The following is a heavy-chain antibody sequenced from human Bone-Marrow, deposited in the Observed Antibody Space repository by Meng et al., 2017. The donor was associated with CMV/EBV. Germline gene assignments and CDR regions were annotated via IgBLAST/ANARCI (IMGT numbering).Heavy chain of an antibody. D-gene: IGHD1-1*01. J-gene: IGHJ4*02. CDR3: AGGPQFLED. V-gene: IGHV1-8*03. CDR2: MNPNSGNT. CDR1: GYTFTSYD. Sequence: ASVKVSCKASGYTFTSYDINWVRQATGQGLEWMGWMNPNSGNTGYAQKFQGRVTITRNTSISTAHMEPSSLRSEDTAVYYCAGGPQFLEDWGQGTLVTVSS.